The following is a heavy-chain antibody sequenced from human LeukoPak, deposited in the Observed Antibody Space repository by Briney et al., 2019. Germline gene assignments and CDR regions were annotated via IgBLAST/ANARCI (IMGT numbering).Heavy chain of an antibody. V-gene: IGHV3-9*01. J-gene: IGHJ4*02. CDR1: GFTVSTNS. CDR2: ISWNSGRI. CDR3: AKDREYYGDPVYDY. D-gene: IGHD4-17*01. Sequence: PGGSLRLSCTVSGFTVSTNSMHWVRQAPGKGLEWVSGISWNSGRIGYADSVKGRFTISRDNAKNSLYLQMNSLRAEDTAVYYCAKDREYYGDPVYDYWGQGTLVTVSS.